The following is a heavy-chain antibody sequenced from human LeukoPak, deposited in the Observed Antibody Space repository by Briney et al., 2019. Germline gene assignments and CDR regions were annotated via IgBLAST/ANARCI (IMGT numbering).Heavy chain of an antibody. CDR1: GFTVSSNY. V-gene: IGHV3-21*01. D-gene: IGHD3-16*01. Sequence: PGGSLRLSCAASGFTVSSNYMNWVRQAPGKGLEWVSFVSSSSSYIYYADSVKGRFTISRDNARNSLYLQMNSLRAEDTAVYYCARGIMTPYYMDVWGKGTTVSVS. J-gene: IGHJ6*03. CDR3: ARGIMTPYYMDV. CDR2: VSSSSSYI.